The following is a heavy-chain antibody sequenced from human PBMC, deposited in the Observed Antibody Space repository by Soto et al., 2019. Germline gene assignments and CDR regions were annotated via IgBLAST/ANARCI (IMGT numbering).Heavy chain of an antibody. D-gene: IGHD3-22*01. V-gene: IGHV3-30*18. Sequence: QVQLVESGGGVVQPGRSLRLSCAASGFTFSSYGMHWVRQAPGKGLEWVAVISYDGSNKYYADSVKGRFTISRDNSKNTRYLQMNSLRAEDTAVYYCAKDFRDYYDSSGYYIDYWGQGTLVTVSS. J-gene: IGHJ4*02. CDR1: GFTFSSYG. CDR2: ISYDGSNK. CDR3: AKDFRDYYDSSGYYIDY.